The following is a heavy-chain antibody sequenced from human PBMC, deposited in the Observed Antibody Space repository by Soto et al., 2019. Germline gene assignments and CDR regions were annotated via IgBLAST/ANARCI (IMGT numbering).Heavy chain of an antibody. CDR1: GFILSGST. CDR2: IRSKADNSAT. Sequence: GGSLRLSCAASGFILSGSTIHWVRQTSGKGLEWVGRIRSKADNSATVYAASVKGRFTISRDDSKNMAYLHMNSLKTEDTAVYYCTRPGKGSGADYYMDVWGKGTTVTVSS. CDR3: TRPGKGSGADYYMDV. D-gene: IGHD3-3*01. V-gene: IGHV3-73*01. J-gene: IGHJ6*03.